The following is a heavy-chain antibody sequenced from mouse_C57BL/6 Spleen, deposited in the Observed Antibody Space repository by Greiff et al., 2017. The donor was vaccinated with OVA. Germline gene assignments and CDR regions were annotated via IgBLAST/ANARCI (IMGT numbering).Heavy chain of an antibody. Sequence: VQLQQSGAELVKPGASVKMSCKASGYTFTTYPIEWMKQNHGKSLEWIGNFHPYNDDTKYNEKFKGKATLTVEKSSSTVYLELSRLTSDDSAVYYCAMRMNWESYAMDYWGQGTSVTVSS. CDR2: FHPYNDDT. V-gene: IGHV1-47*01. CDR1: GYTFTTYP. J-gene: IGHJ4*01. CDR3: AMRMNWESYAMDY. D-gene: IGHD4-1*01.